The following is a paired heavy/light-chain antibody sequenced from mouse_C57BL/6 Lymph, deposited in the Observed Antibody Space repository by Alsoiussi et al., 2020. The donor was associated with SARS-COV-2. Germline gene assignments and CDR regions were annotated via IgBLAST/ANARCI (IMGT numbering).Light chain of an antibody. J-gene: IGKJ1*01. CDR3: LQYASYPWT. CDR2: AAS. V-gene: IGKV9-124*01. CDR1: QEISGY. Sequence: DIQMTQSPSSLSASLGERVSLTCRASQEISGYLSWLQQKPDGTIKRLIYAASTLDSGVPKRFSGSRSGSDYSLTISSLESEDFADYYCLQYASYPWTFGGGTKLEIK.
Heavy chain of an antibody. D-gene: IGHD2-3*01. J-gene: IGHJ4*01. V-gene: IGHV1-72*01. Sequence: QVQLQQPGAELVKPGASVTLSCKASGYTFTIYWMHWVKQRPGRGLEWIGRIDPNSGGTKYNEKFKSKATLTVDKPSSTAYMQLSSLTSEDSAVYYCAREVYDGYLFAMDYWGQGTSVTVSS. CDR2: IDPNSGGT. CDR1: GYTFTIYW. CDR3: AREVYDGYLFAMDY.